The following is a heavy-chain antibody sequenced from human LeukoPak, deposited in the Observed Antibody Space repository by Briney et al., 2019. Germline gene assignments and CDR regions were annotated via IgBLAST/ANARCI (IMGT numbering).Heavy chain of an antibody. Sequence: ASVKVSCKASGYTFTGYYMHWVRQAPGQGLEWMGWINPNSGGTNYAQKFQGRVTMTRDTSISTAYMELSRLRSDDTAVYYCARGHWEDCSSTSCYIRFDYWGQGTLVTVSS. CDR3: ARGHWEDCSSTSCYIRFDY. CDR2: INPNSGGT. V-gene: IGHV1-2*02. J-gene: IGHJ4*02. D-gene: IGHD2-2*02. CDR1: GYTFTGYY.